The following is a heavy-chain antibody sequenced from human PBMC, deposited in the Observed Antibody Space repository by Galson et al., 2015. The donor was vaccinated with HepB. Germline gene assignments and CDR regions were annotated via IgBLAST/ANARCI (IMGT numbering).Heavy chain of an antibody. D-gene: IGHD2-8*01. V-gene: IGHV3-23*01. CDR2: ISGSGGST. J-gene: IGHJ3*02. CDR1: GFTFSSYA. CDR3: AKRKDLYDDAFDI. Sequence: SLRLSCAASGFTFSSYAMSWVRQAPGKGLEWVSAISGSGGSTYYADSVKGRFTISRDNSKNTLYLQMNSLRAEDTAVYYCAKRKDLYDDAFDIWGQGTMVTVSS.